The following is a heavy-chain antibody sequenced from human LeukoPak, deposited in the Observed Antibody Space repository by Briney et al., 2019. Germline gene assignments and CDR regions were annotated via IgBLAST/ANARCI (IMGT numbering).Heavy chain of an antibody. D-gene: IGHD3-10*01. CDR1: GFTFSNYG. CDR2: ISYDGRNK. Sequence: PGGSLRLSCAASGFTFSNYGMHWVRQAPGKGLEWVGVISYDGRNKYYADSVKSRFTISRDNSKNTLYLQMNSLRAEATAVYYCANGYYYGSGSYYKEAFDIWGQGTMVTVSS. CDR3: ANGYYYGSGSYYKEAFDI. V-gene: IGHV3-30*18. J-gene: IGHJ3*02.